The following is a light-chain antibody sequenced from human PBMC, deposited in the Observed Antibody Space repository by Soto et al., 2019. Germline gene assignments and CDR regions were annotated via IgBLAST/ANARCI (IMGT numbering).Light chain of an antibody. J-gene: IGKJ1*01. CDR2: GVS. CDR3: QQRSNWPLWT. V-gene: IGKV3-15*01. Sequence: EIVMTQSPATLSVSPGETATLSCRASQSVAGNLAWYQQKPGQPPRLLIYGVSTRATGVPARFSGSGSETDFSLTISSLQIEDFALYYCQQRSNWPLWTFGQGTKVDIK. CDR1: QSVAGN.